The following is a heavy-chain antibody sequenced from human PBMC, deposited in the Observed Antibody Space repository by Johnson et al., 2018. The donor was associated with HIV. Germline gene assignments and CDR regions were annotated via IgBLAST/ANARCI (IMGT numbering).Heavy chain of an antibody. Sequence: VQLVESGGGVVQPGRSLRLSCAASGFTFSNAWMSWVRHAPGKGLEWVGRVKSKTDGGTTDYATPVKGRFAISRDDSKNTLYLQMNSLKTEDTAVYYCTTARNRLWSSSGWTGFWAFDIWGQGTMVTVSS. CDR1: GFTFSNAW. V-gene: IGHV3-15*01. CDR2: VKSKTDGGTT. CDR3: TTARNRLWSSSGWTGFWAFDI. J-gene: IGHJ3*02. D-gene: IGHD6-19*01.